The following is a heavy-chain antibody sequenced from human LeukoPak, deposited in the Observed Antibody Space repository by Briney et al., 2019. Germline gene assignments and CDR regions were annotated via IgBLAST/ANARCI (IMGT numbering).Heavy chain of an antibody. D-gene: IGHD3-22*01. V-gene: IGHV4-59*01. CDR3: ASDYGSGGYYFA. CDR1: GGSISAYY. CDR2: IHHTGST. J-gene: IGHJ5*02. Sequence: SETLSLTCTVSGGSISAYYWTWIRQPPGKGLEWIGCIHHTGSTDHNPSLKSRVTISVDTSKNHLSLKLSSVTAADTAVYYCASDYGSGGYYFAWGQGTLVTVSS.